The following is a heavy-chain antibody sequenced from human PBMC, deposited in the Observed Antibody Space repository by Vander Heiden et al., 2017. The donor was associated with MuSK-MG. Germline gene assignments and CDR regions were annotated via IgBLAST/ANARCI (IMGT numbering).Heavy chain of an antibody. J-gene: IGHJ4*02. CDR2: INHSGST. V-gene: IGHV4-34*01. CDR3: ARGFQQQLDY. D-gene: IGHD6-13*01. CDR1: GGSFSGYY. Sequence: QVQLQQWGAGLLKPSETLSLTCAVYGGSFSGYYWSWIRQPPGKGREWIGEINHSGSTNYNQSLKSRVTISVDTSKNQFSLKLSSVTAADTAVYYCARGFQQQLDYWGQGTLVNVAS.